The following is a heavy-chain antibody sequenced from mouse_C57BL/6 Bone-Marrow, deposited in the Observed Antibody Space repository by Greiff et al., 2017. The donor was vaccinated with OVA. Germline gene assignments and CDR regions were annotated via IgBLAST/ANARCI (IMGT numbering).Heavy chain of an antibody. Sequence: QVQLQQSGAELARPGASVKLSCKASGYTFTSYGISWVKQRTGQGLEWIGEIYPRSGNTYYNEKFKGKATLTADKSSSTAYMELRSLTSEDSAVYFCAREDYYRDFDYWGQGTTLTVSS. CDR2: IYPRSGNT. D-gene: IGHD1-1*01. CDR1: GYTFTSYG. V-gene: IGHV1-81*01. CDR3: AREDYYRDFDY. J-gene: IGHJ2*01.